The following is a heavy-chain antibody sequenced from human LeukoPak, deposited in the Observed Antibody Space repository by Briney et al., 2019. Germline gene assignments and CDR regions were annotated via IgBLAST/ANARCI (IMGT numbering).Heavy chain of an antibody. D-gene: IGHD1-26*01. J-gene: IGHJ1*01. CDR1: GGSLSPYY. Sequence: PSETLSLTCTVSGGSLSPYYWTWIRQPPRKGLEWIGYIYHTGTTRYNPSLNSRVTISVETSENQFSLRLNSVTAADTAIYYCARLDSGDHGNIPHWGQGTLVTVSS. CDR3: ARLDSGDHGNIPH. V-gene: IGHV4-59*08. CDR2: IYHTGTT.